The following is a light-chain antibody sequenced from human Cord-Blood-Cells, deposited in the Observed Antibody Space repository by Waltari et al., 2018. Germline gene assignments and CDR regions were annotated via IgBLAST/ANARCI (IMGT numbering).Light chain of an antibody. CDR3: CSYAGSSTYV. CDR2: EGS. Sequence: QSALTQPSSVSASPDQSFTLSFPATSSNVCGYKLVPWYQQHPGKAPKLMIYEGSKRPSGVSNRFSGSKSGNTASLTISGLQAEDEADYYCCSYAGSSTYVFGTGTKVTVL. CDR1: SSNVCGYKL. V-gene: IGLV2-23*01. J-gene: IGLJ1*01.